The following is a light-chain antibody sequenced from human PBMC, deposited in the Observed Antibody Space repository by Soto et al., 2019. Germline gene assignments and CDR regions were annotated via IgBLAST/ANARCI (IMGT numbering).Light chain of an antibody. CDR1: SSDVGGYNY. CDR3: SSYTSSTTLL. V-gene: IGLV2-14*01. Sequence: QSALTQPASVSGSPGQSITISCTGTSSDVGGYNYVSWFQQHPDKAPKLMIYEVSNRPSGVSNRFSGSKSGNTASLTISGLQPEDEADYYCSSYTSSTTLLFGGGTKVTVL. J-gene: IGLJ3*02. CDR2: EVS.